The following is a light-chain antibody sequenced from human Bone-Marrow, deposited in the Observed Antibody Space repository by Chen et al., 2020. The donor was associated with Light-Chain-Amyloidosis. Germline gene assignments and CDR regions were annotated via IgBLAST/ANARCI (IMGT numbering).Light chain of an antibody. Sequence: QSVLTQPPSLSGAPGQRVTISGTGSSSNIGAYYDVHWYQQLPGTAPKLLIYGNNNRPSGVPDRFSGSKSGTSASLAITGLQAEDEADYYGQAYDSSLSGYVFGTGTKVNVL. CDR3: QAYDSSLSGYV. J-gene: IGLJ1*01. CDR1: SSNIGAYYD. CDR2: GNN. V-gene: IGLV1-40*01.